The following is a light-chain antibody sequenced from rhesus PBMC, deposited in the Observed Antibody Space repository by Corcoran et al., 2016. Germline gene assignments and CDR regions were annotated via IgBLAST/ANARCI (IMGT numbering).Light chain of an antibody. CDR1: QDIRSH. CDR3: QHYNSYPYS. V-gene: IGKV1-25*01. J-gene: IGKJ2*01. Sequence: DIQMTQSPSSLSASVGDRVTITCRASQDIRSHLAWYQQKPGQASKLLIHDTSTVERGVPSRFSGSASGTHFTLTISSLQPEDFATYFCQHYNSYPYSFGQGTRVEIK. CDR2: DTS.